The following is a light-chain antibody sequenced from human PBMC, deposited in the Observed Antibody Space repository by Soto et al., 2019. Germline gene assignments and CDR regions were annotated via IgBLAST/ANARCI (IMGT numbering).Light chain of an antibody. V-gene: IGKV1-5*03. Sequence: DIQMTQSPSSLSASVGDRVTITCRASQSISSCLAWYQQKPGKAPKLLIYAASTLESGVPSRFSGSGSGTEFTLTISSLQPEDFAVYYCQQSNNSPRTFGQGTKVDIK. J-gene: IGKJ1*01. CDR2: AAS. CDR3: QQSNNSPRT. CDR1: QSISSC.